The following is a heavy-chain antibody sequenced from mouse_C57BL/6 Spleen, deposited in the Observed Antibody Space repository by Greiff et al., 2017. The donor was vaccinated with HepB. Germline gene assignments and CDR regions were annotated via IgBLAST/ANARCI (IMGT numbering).Heavy chain of an antibody. J-gene: IGHJ2*01. D-gene: IGHD1-1*01. Sequence: VQGVESGAELVKPGASVKMSCKASGYTFTSYWITWVKQRPGQGLEWIGDIYPGSGSTNYNEKFKSKATLTVDTSSSTAYMQLSSLTSEDSAVYYCARAVTTVVATDYLDYWGQGTTLTVSS. CDR1: GYTFTSYW. CDR3: ARAVTTVVATDYLDY. CDR2: IYPGSGST. V-gene: IGHV1-55*01.